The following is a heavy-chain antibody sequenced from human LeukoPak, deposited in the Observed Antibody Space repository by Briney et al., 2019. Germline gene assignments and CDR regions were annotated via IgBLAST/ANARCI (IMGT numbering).Heavy chain of an antibody. J-gene: IGHJ6*02. D-gene: IGHD3-10*01. Sequence: GASVKVSCKASGYTFTSYDINWVRQATGQGLEWMGWMNPNSGNTGYAQKFQGRVTMTRNTSISTAYMELSSLRSEDTAVYYCARRTYYYGSGSYYKAGYYYGMDVWGQGTTVTVSS. CDR1: GYTFTSYD. CDR3: ARRTYYYGSGSYYKAGYYYGMDV. CDR2: MNPNSGNT. V-gene: IGHV1-8*01.